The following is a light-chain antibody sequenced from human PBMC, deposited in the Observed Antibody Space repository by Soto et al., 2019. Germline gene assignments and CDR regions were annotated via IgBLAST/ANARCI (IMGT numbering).Light chain of an antibody. V-gene: IGKV3-15*01. Sequence: EIVMTQSPATLSVSPGERATLSCRASQSVVSKLAWYQQKPGQAPRLLIYGASTRATGIPARFSGSGSGTEFTLTISSLQSEDSAFYYCQEYYNWRRSTFGGGTKVDNK. J-gene: IGKJ4*01. CDR2: GAS. CDR3: QEYYNWRRST. CDR1: QSVVSK.